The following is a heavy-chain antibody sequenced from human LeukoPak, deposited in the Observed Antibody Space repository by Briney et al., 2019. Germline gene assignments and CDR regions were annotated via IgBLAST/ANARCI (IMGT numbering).Heavy chain of an antibody. CDR2: ISWNSGSI. CDR1: GFTFDDYA. V-gene: IGHV3-9*01. J-gene: IGHJ4*02. D-gene: IGHD3-10*01. CDR3: ARGIGEFRYYFDY. Sequence: GGSLRLSCAASGFTFDDYAMHWVRQAPGRGLEWVSGISWNSGSIGYADSVKGRFTISRDNAKNSLYLQMNSLRAEDTAVYYCARGIGEFRYYFDYWGQGTLVTVSS.